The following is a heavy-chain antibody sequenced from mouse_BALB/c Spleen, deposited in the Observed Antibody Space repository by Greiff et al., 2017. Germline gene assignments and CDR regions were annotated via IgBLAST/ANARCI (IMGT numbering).Heavy chain of an antibody. D-gene: IGHD1-1*01. V-gene: IGHV1-54*01. CDR3: ARSGPLLYWYFDV. Sequence: QVQLQQSGAELVRPGTSVKVSCKASGYAFTNYLIEWVKQRPGQGLEWIGVINPGSGGTNYNEKFKGKATLTVDKSSSTAYMELRSLTSEDTAVYYCARSGPLLYWYFDVWGAGTTVTVSS. CDR1: GYAFTNYL. CDR2: INPGSGGT. J-gene: IGHJ1*01.